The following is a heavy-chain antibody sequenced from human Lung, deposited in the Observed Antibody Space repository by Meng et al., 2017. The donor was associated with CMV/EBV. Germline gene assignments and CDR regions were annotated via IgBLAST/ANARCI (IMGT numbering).Heavy chain of an antibody. V-gene: IGHV4-4*02. D-gene: IGHD3-10*01. CDR3: LRRSGGSV. CDR2: IPHRGSS. J-gene: IGHJ1*01. Sequence: GQFRGAGPALGKPSETPSLTCAVSGDSITNHNWWAWVRQPPGKGLEWIGEIPHRGSSAYNPSLKSRVSMSIDKSKNQFSLKLTSVTAADTAVYHCLRRSGGSVWGQGTLVTV. CDR1: GDSITNHNW.